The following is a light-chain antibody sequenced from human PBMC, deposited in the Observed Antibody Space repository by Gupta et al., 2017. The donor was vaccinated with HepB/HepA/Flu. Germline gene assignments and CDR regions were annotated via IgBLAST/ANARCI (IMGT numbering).Light chain of an antibody. CDR2: SDN. V-gene: IGLV1-44*01. CDR3: AAWDGSLNGWV. J-gene: IGLJ3*02. Sequence: QSVLPQPPSASGTPGQRVTISCSGGSSNIGSNTVSWYQQLPGTAPKLLIYSDNQRPSGVPDRLSGSKSGTSASLAISGLQSEDDADYYCAAWDGSLNGWVFGGGTKLTVL. CDR1: SSNIGSNT.